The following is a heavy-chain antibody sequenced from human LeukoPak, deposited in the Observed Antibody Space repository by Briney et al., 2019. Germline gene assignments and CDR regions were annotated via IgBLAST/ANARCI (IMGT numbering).Heavy chain of an antibody. J-gene: IGHJ3*02. CDR2: ISRGTTTI. Sequence: GGSLRLSCVASGFTFSTYSMNWVRQAPGKGLEWISYISRGTTTIYYADSVKGRFTISRDSAKNSLFLQMNSLRDEDTAVYYCARSISGYYSGAFDTWGQGTMVTVSS. D-gene: IGHD3-22*01. V-gene: IGHV3-48*02. CDR3: ARSISGYYSGAFDT. CDR1: GFTFSTYS.